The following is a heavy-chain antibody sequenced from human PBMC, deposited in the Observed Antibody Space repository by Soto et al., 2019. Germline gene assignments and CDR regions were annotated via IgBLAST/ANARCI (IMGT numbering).Heavy chain of an antibody. CDR2: IYPRDSDT. J-gene: IGHJ6*02. Sequence: GESLKISCKASGYTFNTYWIDWVRQVPGKGLEWMGIIYPRDSDTTYSPSFQGQVTISVDKSISTAYLQWSSLRASDTAMYYCGRAQTLGSQYFGVDVWGQGTMVTVSS. D-gene: IGHD1-26*01. CDR3: GRAQTLGSQYFGVDV. CDR1: GYTFNTYW. V-gene: IGHV5-51*01.